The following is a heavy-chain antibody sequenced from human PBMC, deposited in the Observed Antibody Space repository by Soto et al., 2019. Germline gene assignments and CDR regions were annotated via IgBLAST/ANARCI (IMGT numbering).Heavy chain of an antibody. CDR2: IFYSGST. Sequence: QVQLQESGPGLVKPSQTLSLTCTVSGDSITSGDYYWSWVRQPPGKGLEWIGYIFYSGSTYYKASLKSRVTISLDMSRNQFSLKLTSVTAADMAVYYCARAEVAVAGSGWFDAWGHGTLVTVSS. CDR1: GDSITSGDYY. J-gene: IGHJ5*01. CDR3: ARAEVAVAGSGWFDA. D-gene: IGHD6-19*01. V-gene: IGHV4-30-4*01.